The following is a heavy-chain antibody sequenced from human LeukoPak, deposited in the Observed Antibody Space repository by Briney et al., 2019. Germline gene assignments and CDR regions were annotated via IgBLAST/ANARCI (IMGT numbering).Heavy chain of an antibody. CDR3: ARDHDVTTYYYYGMDV. V-gene: IGHV4-39*07. J-gene: IGHJ6*02. D-gene: IGHD1/OR15-1a*01. Sequence: SETLSLTCTVSGGSISSYYWGWIRQPPGKGLEWIGSIYYSGSTYYNPSLKSRVTISVDTSKNQFSLKLSSVTAADTAVYYCARDHDVTTYYYYGMDVWGQGTTVTVSS. CDR1: GGSISSYY. CDR2: IYYSGST.